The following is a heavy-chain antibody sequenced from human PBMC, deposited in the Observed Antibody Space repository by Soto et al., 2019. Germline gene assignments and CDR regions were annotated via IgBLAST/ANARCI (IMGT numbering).Heavy chain of an antibody. CDR3: ARSRGSSGWSYYYYYGMDV. CDR2: IYYSGST. Sequence: PSETLSLTCTVSGCSISSYYWSWIRQPPGKGLEWIGYIYYSGSTNYNPSLKSRVTISVDTSKNQFSLKLSSVTAADTAVYYCARSRGSSGWSYYYYYGMDVWGQGTTVTVSS. V-gene: IGHV4-59*08. J-gene: IGHJ6*02. CDR1: GCSISSYY. D-gene: IGHD6-19*01.